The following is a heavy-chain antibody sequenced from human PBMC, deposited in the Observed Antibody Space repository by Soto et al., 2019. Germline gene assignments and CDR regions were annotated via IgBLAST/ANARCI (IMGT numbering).Heavy chain of an antibody. D-gene: IGHD6-13*01. CDR3: ARVGSYLTYGIAAAGAYYYYMDV. CDR2: IYYSGST. V-gene: IGHV4-31*03. Sequence: SETLSLTCTVSGGSISSGGYYWSWIRQHPGKGLEWIGYIYYSGSTYYNPSLKSRVTISVDTSKNQFSLKLSSVTAADTAVYYCARVGSYLTYGIAAAGAYYYYMDVWGKGTTVTVSS. J-gene: IGHJ6*03. CDR1: GGSISSGGYY.